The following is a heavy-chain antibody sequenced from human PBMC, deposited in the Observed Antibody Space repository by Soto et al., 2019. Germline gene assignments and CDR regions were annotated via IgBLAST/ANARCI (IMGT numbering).Heavy chain of an antibody. CDR2: IKHFGVA. Sequence: EVQLEESGGGLVKPGGSLRLSCPASGFTFNTAWMSWVRQAPGKGLQWVGRIKHFGVADYAAPVRGRFIISRVATKNTVYLQMNNLRSDDTAVYYCSTSRGGDECSSGIDLWGQGMDVWGRGTTVTVSS. CDR1: GFTFNTAW. D-gene: IGHD1-26*01. J-gene: IGHJ6*02. CDR3: STSRGGDECSSGIDLWGQGMDV. V-gene: IGHV3-15*01.